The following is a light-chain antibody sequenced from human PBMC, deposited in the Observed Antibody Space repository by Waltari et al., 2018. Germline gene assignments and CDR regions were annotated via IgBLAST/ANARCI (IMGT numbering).Light chain of an antibody. CDR1: QSISSY. Sequence: DIQMTQSPSSLSASVGDRVTIPCRASQSISSYLNWYQQKPGKAPKLLIYAASSLQSGVPSRFSGIGSGTDFTLTISSLQPEDFATYYCQQSYSTPNTFGQGTKLEIK. CDR2: AAS. V-gene: IGKV1-39*01. J-gene: IGKJ2*01. CDR3: QQSYSTPNT.